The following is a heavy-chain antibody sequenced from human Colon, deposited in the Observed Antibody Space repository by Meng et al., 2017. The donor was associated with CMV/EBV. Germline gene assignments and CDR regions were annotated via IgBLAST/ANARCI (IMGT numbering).Heavy chain of an antibody. CDR1: GGSVSSNTHY. Sequence: SETLSLTCTVSGGSVSSNTHYWSWIRQPPGKGLEWIGYIFYTWSTKYNPSLKSRVTISLDTSKNQLSLRVTSVTAADTAVYYCARHIFRGVAPDYWGQGTLVTVSS. D-gene: IGHD3-9*01. V-gene: IGHV4-61*01. J-gene: IGHJ4*02. CDR3: ARHIFRGVAPDY. CDR2: IFYTWST.